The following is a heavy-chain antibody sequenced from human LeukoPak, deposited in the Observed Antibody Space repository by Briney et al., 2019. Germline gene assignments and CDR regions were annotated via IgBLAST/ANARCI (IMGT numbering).Heavy chain of an antibody. Sequence: GGSLRLSCAASGFTSSSYEMNWVRQAPGKGLEWVSYISSSGSTIYYADSVKGRFTISRDNAKNSLYLQMNSLRAEDTAVYYSARDRGDRSLDYWGQGTLVTVSS. CDR1: GFTSSSYE. V-gene: IGHV3-48*03. J-gene: IGHJ4*02. D-gene: IGHD3-10*01. CDR2: ISSSGSTI. CDR3: ARDRGDRSLDY.